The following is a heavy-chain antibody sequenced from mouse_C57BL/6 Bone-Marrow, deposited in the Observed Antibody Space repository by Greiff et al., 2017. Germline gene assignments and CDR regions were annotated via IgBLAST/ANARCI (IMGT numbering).Heavy chain of an antibody. CDR3: VRDGRLRRDYYAMDY. J-gene: IGHJ4*01. V-gene: IGHV10-3*01. CDR1: GFTFNTYA. CDR2: IRSKSSNYAT. D-gene: IGHD2-2*01. Sequence: DVTLVESGGGLVQPKGSLKLSCAASGFTFNTYAMHWVRQAPGKGLEWVARIRSKSSNYATYYADSVKDRFTISRDDSQSMLYLQMNNLKTEDTAMYYCVRDGRLRRDYYAMDYWGKGTSVTVAS.